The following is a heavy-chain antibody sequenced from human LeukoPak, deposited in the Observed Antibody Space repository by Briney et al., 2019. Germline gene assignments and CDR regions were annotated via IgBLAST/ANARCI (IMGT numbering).Heavy chain of an antibody. CDR3: ARWSTTNVFDY. CDR1: GGSISSGGYY. J-gene: IGHJ4*02. V-gene: IGHV4-31*03. D-gene: IGHD4-17*01. CDR2: IYYSGST. Sequence: SETLSLTCTVSGGSISSGGYYWSWIRQHPGKGLEWIGYIYYSGSTYYNPSLKSRVTISVDTSKNQFSLKLSSVTAADTAVYYCARWSTTNVFDYWGQGTLVTVSS.